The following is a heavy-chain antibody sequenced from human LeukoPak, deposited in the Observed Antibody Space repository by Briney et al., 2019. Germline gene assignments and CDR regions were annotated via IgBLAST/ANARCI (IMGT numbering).Heavy chain of an antibody. CDR1: GGSISSYY. CDR3: ARGIGYYYGSGSQSPFDP. V-gene: IGHV4-34*01. Sequence: SETLSLTCTVSGGSISSYYWGWIRQPPGKGLEWIGEINHSGSTNYNPSLKSRVTISVDTSKNQFSLKLSSVTAADTAVYYCARGIGYYYGSGSQSPFDPWGQGTLVTVSS. J-gene: IGHJ5*02. CDR2: INHSGST. D-gene: IGHD3-10*01.